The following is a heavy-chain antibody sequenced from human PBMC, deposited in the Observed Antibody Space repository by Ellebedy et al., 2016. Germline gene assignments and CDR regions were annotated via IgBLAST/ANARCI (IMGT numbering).Heavy chain of an antibody. J-gene: IGHJ6*02. CDR2: IIPIFGTP. CDR1: AGTFSSYA. D-gene: IGHD2-21*02. V-gene: IGHV1-69*13. Sequence: SVKVSCXASAGTFSSYAFSWVRQTPGQGLEWMGGIIPIFGTPNYAQKFQGRVRITADASTRTVYMDLSSLSSEDTAVYYCARTVVVTAIQYYYYGMDVWGQGTTVTVSS. CDR3: ARTVVVTAIQYYYYGMDV.